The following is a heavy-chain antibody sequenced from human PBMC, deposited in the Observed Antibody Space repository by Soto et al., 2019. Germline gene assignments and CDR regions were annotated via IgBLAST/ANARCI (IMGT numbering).Heavy chain of an antibody. CDR1: GFTFSSYG. CDR3: AREVAQWCMLSGCGYFDY. J-gene: IGHJ4*02. V-gene: IGHV3-33*01. Sequence: GGSLRLSCAASGFTFSSYGMHWVRQAPGKGLEWVAVIWYDGSNKYYADSVKGRFTISRDNSKNTLYLQMNSLRAEDTAVYYCAREVAQWCMLSGCGYFDYWGQGTLVTVSS. D-gene: IGHD2-8*01. CDR2: IWYDGSNK.